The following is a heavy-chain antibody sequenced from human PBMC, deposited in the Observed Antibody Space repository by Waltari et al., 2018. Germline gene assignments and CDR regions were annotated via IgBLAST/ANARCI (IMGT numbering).Heavy chain of an antibody. D-gene: IGHD1-26*01. J-gene: IGHJ5*02. CDR2: ISYAGST. CDR3: ARGGGGTYSP. V-gene: IGHV4-59*01. Sequence: QEQLQESGPGLVKPSETLSLTCTVSGGSITPYYWSWIRQSPGKGLEWIGYISYAGSTNYNPSLNSRGTMSVYMSKNQLALNVDTVTTADTGGYYCARGGGGTYSPWGQGTLVTVAS. CDR1: GGSITPYY.